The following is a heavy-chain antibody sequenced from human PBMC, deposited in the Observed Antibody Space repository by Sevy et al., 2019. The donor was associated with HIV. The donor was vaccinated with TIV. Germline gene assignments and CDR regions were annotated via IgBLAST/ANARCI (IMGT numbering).Heavy chain of an antibody. J-gene: IGHJ4*02. CDR2: IRSKAYGGTT. Sequence: GVSLRLSCTASGFTFGDYAMSWFRQAPGKGLEWVGFIRSKAYGGTTEYAASVKGRFTISRDDSKSIAYLQMNSLKTEDTAVYYCTRVPITMIVVAPPDYWGQGTLVTVSS. D-gene: IGHD3-22*01. V-gene: IGHV3-49*03. CDR1: GFTFGDYA. CDR3: TRVPITMIVVAPPDY.